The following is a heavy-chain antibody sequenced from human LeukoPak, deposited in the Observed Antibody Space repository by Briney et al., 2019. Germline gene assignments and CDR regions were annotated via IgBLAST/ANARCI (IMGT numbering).Heavy chain of an antibody. CDR3: ARGSHLRYFDWLFPWYFDL. J-gene: IGHJ2*01. D-gene: IGHD3-9*01. Sequence: SVKVSCKASGGTFSSYAISWVRQAPGQGLEWMGGIIPIFGTANYAQKFQGRVTITTDESTSTAYMELSSLRSEDTAVYYCARGSHLRYFDWLFPWYFDLWGRGTLVTVSS. CDR1: GGTFSSYA. V-gene: IGHV1-69*05. CDR2: IIPIFGTA.